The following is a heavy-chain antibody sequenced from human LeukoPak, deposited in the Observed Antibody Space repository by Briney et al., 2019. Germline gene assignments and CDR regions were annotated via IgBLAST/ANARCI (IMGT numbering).Heavy chain of an antibody. CDR2: ISSSSSTT. CDR3: ARYSSSQDSFDY. V-gene: IGHV3-48*04. CDR1: GFTFSSYS. D-gene: IGHD6-6*01. Sequence: GGPLRLSRAASGFTFSSYSMNWVRQAPGKGLEWVSYISSSSSTTYYADSVKGRFTISRDNAKNSLYLQMNSLRAEDTAVYYCARYSSSQDSFDYWGQGTLVTVSS. J-gene: IGHJ4*02.